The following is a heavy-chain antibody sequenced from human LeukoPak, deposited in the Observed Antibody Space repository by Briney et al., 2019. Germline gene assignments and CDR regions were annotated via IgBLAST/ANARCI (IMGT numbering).Heavy chain of an antibody. CDR3: AKAQCGDGLDV. CDR2: ISWNSGSI. V-gene: IGHV3-9*03. CDR1: GFTFDDYA. Sequence: GRSLRLSCAASGFTFDDYAMHWVRHSPGKGLEWVSGISWNSGSIGYADSVKGRFTISRDNAKNSLYLQMNSLRAEDMALYYCAKAQCGDGLDVWGKGTTVTVSS. D-gene: IGHD1-26*01. J-gene: IGHJ6*04.